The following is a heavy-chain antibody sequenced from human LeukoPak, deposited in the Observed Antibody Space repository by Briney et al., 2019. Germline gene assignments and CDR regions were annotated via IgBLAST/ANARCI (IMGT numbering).Heavy chain of an antibody. Sequence: SETLSLTCTVSGYSINSGYYWAWIRQPPGKGLQWIGSIYHSGSTYYNPSLKSRVTMSVDTSKNQFSLKLSSVTAADTAVYYCARDLCSGGSCYTNWFDPWGQGTLVTVSS. CDR1: GYSINSGYY. J-gene: IGHJ5*02. V-gene: IGHV4-38-2*02. CDR3: ARDLCSGGSCYTNWFDP. D-gene: IGHD2-15*01. CDR2: IYHSGST.